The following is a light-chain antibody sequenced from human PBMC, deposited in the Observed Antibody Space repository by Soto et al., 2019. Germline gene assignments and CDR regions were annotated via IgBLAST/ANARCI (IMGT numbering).Light chain of an antibody. CDR1: QSISTY. CDR3: QQSYSTHWT. V-gene: IGKV1-39*01. J-gene: IGKJ1*01. Sequence: DIQMTQSPSSLSASVGDRVTITCRASQSISTYLNWYQQKPGKAPKLLIYAASNLQSGVPSRFSGSGSVTDFTLTISSLQTEDFATYFCQQSYSTHWTFGQGTKVEIK. CDR2: AAS.